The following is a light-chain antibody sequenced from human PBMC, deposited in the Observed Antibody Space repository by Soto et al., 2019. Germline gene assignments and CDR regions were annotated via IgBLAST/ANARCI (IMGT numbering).Light chain of an antibody. J-gene: IGKJ3*01. CDR1: QGISSY. Sequence: DILLTQSPSFVSASVGVRVTITCRASQGISSYLAWYQQKPGKAPKLLIYAASTWQSGVPSRFRGSGSGTEFTPTISSLQPEDFATYYCQQLNSYPLTFGPGTKVDIK. V-gene: IGKV1-9*01. CDR2: AAS. CDR3: QQLNSYPLT.